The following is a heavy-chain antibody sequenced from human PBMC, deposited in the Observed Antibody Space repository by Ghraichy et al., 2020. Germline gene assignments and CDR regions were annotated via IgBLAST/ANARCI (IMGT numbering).Heavy chain of an antibody. CDR1: GFTVSSNY. CDR2: IYSGGST. D-gene: IGHD2-8*01. V-gene: IGHV3-53*01. Sequence: GGSLRLSCAASGFTVSSNYMSWVRQAPGKGLEWVSVIYSGGSTYYADSVKGRFTISRDNSKNTLYLQMNSLRAEDTAVYYCARTGYCTNGVCYVFFDYWGQGTLVTVSS. CDR3: ARTGYCTNGVCYVFFDY. J-gene: IGHJ4*02.